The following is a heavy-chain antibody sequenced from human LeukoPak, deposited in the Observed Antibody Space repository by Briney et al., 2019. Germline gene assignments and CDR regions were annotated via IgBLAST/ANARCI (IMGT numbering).Heavy chain of an antibody. CDR3: AKHGENYYGSGSYAY. D-gene: IGHD3-10*01. V-gene: IGHV3-30*18. Sequence: PGGSLRLSCAASGFTLSNYDMHWVRQAPGKGLEWVAVISYDGSNKYSADSVKGRFTISRDNSKNTLYLEMNSLRAEDTAVYYCAKHGENYYGSGSYAYWGQGTLVTVSS. CDR1: GFTLSNYD. CDR2: ISYDGSNK. J-gene: IGHJ4*02.